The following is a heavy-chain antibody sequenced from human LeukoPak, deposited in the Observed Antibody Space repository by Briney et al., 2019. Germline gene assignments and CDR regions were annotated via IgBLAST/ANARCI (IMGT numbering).Heavy chain of an antibody. D-gene: IGHD6-13*01. CDR3: ASHAATGYYQH. CDR2: IYPGDSDT. Sequence: KPGESRLTSCTGSGYSPTSYWIGWVRQMPGKGLEWMGIIYPGDSDTRYSPSFQSHVTISADKSISTAYLQWSSLKASDTAMYYCASHAATGYYQHWGQRTLVTVSS. V-gene: IGHV5-51*03. CDR1: GYSPTSYW. J-gene: IGHJ1*01.